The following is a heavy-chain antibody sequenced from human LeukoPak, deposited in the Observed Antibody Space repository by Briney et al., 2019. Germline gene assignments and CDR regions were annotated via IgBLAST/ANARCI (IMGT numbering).Heavy chain of an antibody. Sequence: GASVKVSCKVSGYTLAKLFIHWGGRAPGKGLEGMEGFDPEDGETIYAQKFQDRVTMTEDTSTDTAYMELSTLRSEDAAVYYCATLSTSYFDSSGYYSTFLDYWGQGTLVTVSS. CDR3: ATLSTSYFDSSGYYSTFLDY. V-gene: IGHV1-24*01. J-gene: IGHJ4*02. D-gene: IGHD3-22*01. CDR1: GYTLAKLF. CDR2: FDPEDGET.